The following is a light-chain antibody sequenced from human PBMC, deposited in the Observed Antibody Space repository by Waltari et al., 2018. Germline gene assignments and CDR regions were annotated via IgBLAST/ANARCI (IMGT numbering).Light chain of an antibody. CDR3: CSYAGSSSHYV. Sequence: QSALTQPASVSGSPGQSITISCTGTSSDVGGYNYVSWYQQHPGKAPKLMIYDVSKRPSGVSNRCSGSKSGNTASLTISGLQAEDEADYYCCSYAGSSSHYVFGTGTKVTVL. CDR2: DVS. J-gene: IGLJ1*01. CDR1: SSDVGGYNY. V-gene: IGLV2-23*02.